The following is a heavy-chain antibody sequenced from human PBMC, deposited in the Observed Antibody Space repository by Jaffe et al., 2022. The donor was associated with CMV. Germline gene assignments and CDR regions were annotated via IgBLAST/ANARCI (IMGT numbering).Heavy chain of an antibody. J-gene: IGHJ5*02. D-gene: IGHD2-21*02. CDR2: IKRRADGGTV. Sequence: EGQLVESGGGLIKPGGSLRLSCVASGFTFTDVWINWVRQAPGKGLEWLGRIKRRADGGTVDDAAPVRGRFTFSRDDSKSTAYLQMNRLKTEDTAVYFCTTDPLVVPVTDPWLRDLWGQGTLVAVSS. CDR1: GFTFTDVW. CDR3: TTDPLVVPVTDPWLRDL. V-gene: IGHV3-15*01.